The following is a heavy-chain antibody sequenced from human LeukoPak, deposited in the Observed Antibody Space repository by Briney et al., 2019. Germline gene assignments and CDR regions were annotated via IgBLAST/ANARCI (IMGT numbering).Heavy chain of an antibody. CDR2: IIGGAGGT. V-gene: IGHV3-23*01. J-gene: IGHJ4*02. CDR3: ARDLLGAEAGRRGY. Sequence: HPGGSLRLSCAASGFTFSSYGMSWVRQAPGKGLEWVSGIIGGAGGTYYADSVKGRFTISRDNAKNTLYLQMNSLRAEDTAVYYCARDLLGAEAGRRGYWGQGTLVTVSS. CDR1: GFTFSSYG. D-gene: IGHD6-13*01.